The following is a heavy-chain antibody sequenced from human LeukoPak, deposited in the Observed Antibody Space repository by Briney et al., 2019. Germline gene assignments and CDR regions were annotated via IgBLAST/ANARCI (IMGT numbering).Heavy chain of an antibody. CDR2: IYYSGST. D-gene: IGHD6-6*01. J-gene: IGHJ4*02. CDR1: GDSISSYY. V-gene: IGHV4-59*08. CDR3: ARVGSSSSFGY. Sequence: SSETLSLTCTASGDSISSYYWSWIRQPPGKGLEWIGYIYYSGSTNFNPPLKSRVTISVDTSKNQFSLKLTSVTAADTAVYYCARVGSSSSFGYWGQGTLVTVSS.